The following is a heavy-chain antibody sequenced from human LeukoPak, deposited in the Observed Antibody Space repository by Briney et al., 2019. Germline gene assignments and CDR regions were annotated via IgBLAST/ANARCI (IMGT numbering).Heavy chain of an antibody. D-gene: IGHD6-13*01. CDR3: ARDYRPGIAIDY. V-gene: IGHV3-33*01. Sequence: GGSLRLSCAASGFTFNSYDMHWVRQAPGKGLEWVAVIWYDGSNKYYADSVKGRFTISRDNSKNTLYLQMNSLRAEDTAVYYCARDYRPGIAIDYWGQGTLVTVSS. J-gene: IGHJ4*02. CDR1: GFTFNSYD. CDR2: IWYDGSNK.